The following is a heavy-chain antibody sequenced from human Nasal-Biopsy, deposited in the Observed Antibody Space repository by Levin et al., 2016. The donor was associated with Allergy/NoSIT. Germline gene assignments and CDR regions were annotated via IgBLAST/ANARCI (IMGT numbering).Heavy chain of an antibody. D-gene: IGHD3-10*01. CDR3: ARSLWFGDSAFDP. V-gene: IGHV4-59*01. Sequence: GSLRLSCTVSGGSISSYYWSWIRQPPGKGLEWIGYIYHSGSTNYNPSLKSRITMSVDTSKNHFSLKLSSVTAADTAVYYCARSLWFGDSAFDPWGPGTLVTVSS. CDR1: GGSISSYY. CDR2: IYHSGST. J-gene: IGHJ5*02.